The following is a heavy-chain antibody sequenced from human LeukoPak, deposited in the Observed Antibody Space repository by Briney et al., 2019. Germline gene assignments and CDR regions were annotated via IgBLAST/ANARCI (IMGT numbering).Heavy chain of an antibody. CDR1: GFTFSSYW. J-gene: IGHJ4*02. Sequence: GGSLRLSCTASGFTFSSYWMYWVRQAPGKGLVWVSHINGGGSTTIYADSVKGRFTISRDNAKNSLYPQMNSLRVEDTAVYFCVRLSRAGDWGQGTLVTVSS. CDR3: VRLSRAGD. CDR2: INGGGSTT. V-gene: IGHV3-74*01.